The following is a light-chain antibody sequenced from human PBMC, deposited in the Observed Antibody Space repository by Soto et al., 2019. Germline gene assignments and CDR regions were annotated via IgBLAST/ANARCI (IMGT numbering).Light chain of an antibody. CDR3: LSYAGTADV. CDR1: SSDVGGYDY. Sequence: QSALTQPPSASGSPGQSVTISCTGTSSDVGGYDYVSWYQQYPGKTPKLMIFEVTKRPSGVPDRFSGSKSGNTVSLTVSGLQAEDEADYYCLSYAGTADVFGTGTKLTVL. CDR2: EVT. V-gene: IGLV2-8*01. J-gene: IGLJ1*01.